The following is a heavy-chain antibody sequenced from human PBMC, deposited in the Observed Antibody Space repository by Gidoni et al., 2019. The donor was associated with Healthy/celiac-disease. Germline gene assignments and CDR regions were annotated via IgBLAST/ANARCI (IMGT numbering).Heavy chain of an antibody. CDR2: ISGDGGST. CDR3: AKGRVVVAATRFDY. J-gene: IGHJ4*02. CDR1: GFTFDDYA. Sequence: EVQLVESGGGVVQPGGSLRLSCAASGFTFDDYAMHWVRQAPGKGLEWVSLISGDGGSTYYADSVKGRFTISRDNSKNSLYLQMNSLRTEDTALYYWAKGRVVVAATRFDYWGQGTLVTVSS. V-gene: IGHV3-43*02. D-gene: IGHD2-15*01.